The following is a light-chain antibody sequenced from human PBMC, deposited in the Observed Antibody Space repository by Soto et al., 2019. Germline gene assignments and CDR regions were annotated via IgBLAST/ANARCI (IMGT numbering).Light chain of an antibody. J-gene: IGKJ5*01. CDR2: HAS. CDR1: QDINNY. CDR3: QQYNSLPIT. V-gene: IGKV1-33*01. Sequence: DIQMTQSPSSLSASVGDRVTITCQASQDINNYSNWYQQKPGKAPKLLISHASNLETGVPSGFSGSGSGTDFTFTISGLQPEDIATYYCQQYNSLPITFGQGTRLEIK.